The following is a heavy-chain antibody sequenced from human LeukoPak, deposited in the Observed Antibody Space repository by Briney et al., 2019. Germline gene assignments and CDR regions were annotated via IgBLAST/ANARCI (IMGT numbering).Heavy chain of an antibody. CDR3: ARGGDIVAAENYFDY. J-gene: IGHJ4*02. V-gene: IGHV1-69*06. CDR2: IIPIFGTA. Sequence: SVKVSCKASGGTFSSYAISWARQAPGQGLEWMGGIIPIFGTANYAQKFQGRVTITADKSTSTAYMELSSLRSEDTAVYYCARGGDIVAAENYFDYWGQGTLVTVSS. D-gene: IGHD5-12*01. CDR1: GGTFSSYA.